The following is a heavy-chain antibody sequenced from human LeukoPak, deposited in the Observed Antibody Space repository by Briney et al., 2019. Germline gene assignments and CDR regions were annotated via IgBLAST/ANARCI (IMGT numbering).Heavy chain of an antibody. Sequence: SETLSLTCTVSGYSINSGYYWVWIRQPPGQGLEWIGSIYRSGSTNYNPSLKSRVTISVDTSKNQFSLKVSSVTAADTAVYYCARGDCSGSICYSPMDVWGTGATVTVSS. CDR3: ARGDCSGSICYSPMDV. CDR1: GYSINSGYY. V-gene: IGHV4-38-2*02. CDR2: IYRSGST. J-gene: IGHJ6*03. D-gene: IGHD2-21*01.